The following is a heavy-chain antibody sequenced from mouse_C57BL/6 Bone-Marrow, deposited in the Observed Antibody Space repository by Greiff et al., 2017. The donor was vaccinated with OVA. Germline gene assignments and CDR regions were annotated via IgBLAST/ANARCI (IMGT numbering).Heavy chain of an antibody. V-gene: IGHV1-22*01. CDR1: GYTFTDYN. Sequence: EVQVVESGPELVKPGASVKMSCKASGYTFTDYNMHWVKQSHGKSLEWIGYINPNNGGTSYNQKFKGKATLTVNKSSSTAYMELRSLTSEDSAVYYCASAYYGSSPPFDYWGQGTTLTVSS. CDR3: ASAYYGSSPPFDY. J-gene: IGHJ2*01. D-gene: IGHD1-1*01. CDR2: INPNNGGT.